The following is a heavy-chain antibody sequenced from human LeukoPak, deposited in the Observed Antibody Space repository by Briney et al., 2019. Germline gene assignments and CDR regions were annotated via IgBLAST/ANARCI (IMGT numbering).Heavy chain of an antibody. Sequence: GGSLSLSCTASGFDFSDYYMTWIRRAPGKGLEWVSRVSNSGSTKYYADSVKGRFTISRDNAKYSLYLQMHSLRAEDTAVYYCARTTEGLDPWGQGTLVNVSS. CDR1: GFDFSDYY. D-gene: IGHD1-1*01. V-gene: IGHV3-11*01. J-gene: IGHJ5*02. CDR3: ARTTEGLDP. CDR2: VSNSGSTK.